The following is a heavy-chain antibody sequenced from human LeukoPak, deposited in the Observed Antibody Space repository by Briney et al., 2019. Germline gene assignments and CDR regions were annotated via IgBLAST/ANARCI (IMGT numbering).Heavy chain of an antibody. CDR3: ARDLASPPYNWFDP. D-gene: IGHD3-3*02. Sequence: SETLSLTCTVSGASINNYYWSWIRQPAGKGLEWIGCIHGGGSTNYNPSLKSRVTVSIDTSKNQFSLKLSSMTAADTAVYYCARDLASPPYNWFDPWGQGTLVTVSS. V-gene: IGHV4-4*07. CDR1: GASINNYY. J-gene: IGHJ5*02. CDR2: IHGGGST.